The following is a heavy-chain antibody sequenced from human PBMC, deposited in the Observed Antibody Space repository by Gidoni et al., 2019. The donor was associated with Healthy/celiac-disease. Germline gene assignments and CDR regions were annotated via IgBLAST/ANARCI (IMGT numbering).Heavy chain of an antibody. CDR1: GGTFSRYA. V-gene: IGHV1-69*01. Sequence: QVQLVQSGAEVKKPGSSVKVSCKASGGTFSRYAISWVRQAPGQALEWMGGIIPIFGTANYAQKFQGRVTITADESTSTAYMELSSLRSEDTAVYYCASGVRNWNDEGSGNYFDYWGQGTLVTVSS. CDR2: IIPIFGTA. D-gene: IGHD1-20*01. J-gene: IGHJ4*02. CDR3: ASGVRNWNDEGSGNYFDY.